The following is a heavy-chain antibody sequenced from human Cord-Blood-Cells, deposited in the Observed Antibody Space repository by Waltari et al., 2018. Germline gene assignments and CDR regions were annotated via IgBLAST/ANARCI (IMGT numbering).Heavy chain of an antibody. J-gene: IGHJ3*02. Sequence: QVQLVESGGGVVQPGRSLRLSCAASGFTFSSYAMHWVRQAPGKGLEWVAVISYDGSNKYYADSVKGRFTISRDNSKNTLYLQMNSLRAEDTAVYYCAREGLPDAFDIWGQGTMVTVSS. V-gene: IGHV3-30-3*01. CDR1: GFTFSSYA. CDR3: AREGLPDAFDI. CDR2: ISYDGSNK.